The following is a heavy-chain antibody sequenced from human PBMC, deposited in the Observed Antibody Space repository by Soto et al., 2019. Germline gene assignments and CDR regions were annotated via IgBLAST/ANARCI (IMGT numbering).Heavy chain of an antibody. Sequence: SETLSLTCTVSGGSISSYYWSWIRQPPGKGLEWIGYMYYSGRTNYNPSHKSRVTISVDTSKNQFSPKLSSVTAADTAVYYCARDYMVRGVMRWFDPWGQGTLVTVS. CDR1: GGSISSYY. J-gene: IGHJ5*02. V-gene: IGHV4-59*12. CDR2: MYYSGRT. CDR3: ARDYMVRGVMRWFDP. D-gene: IGHD3-10*01.